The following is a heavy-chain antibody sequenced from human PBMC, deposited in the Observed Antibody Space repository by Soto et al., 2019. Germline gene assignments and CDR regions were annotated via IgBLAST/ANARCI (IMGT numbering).Heavy chain of an antibody. CDR2: INGYTGNT. J-gene: IGHJ6*02. CDR3: ARSWVTGKGGIDV. V-gene: IGHV1-18*01. Sequence: QVQLVQSGAEVKKPGASVKVSCKASGYTFTSYGLSWVRQAPGQGLEWMGWINGYTGNTNYAQKLQGRVTMTTDTSTKTAYLDLWTLISDDTAVYYCARSWVTGKGGIDVWGQGTTVTVSS. D-gene: IGHD3-16*01. CDR1: GYTFTSYG.